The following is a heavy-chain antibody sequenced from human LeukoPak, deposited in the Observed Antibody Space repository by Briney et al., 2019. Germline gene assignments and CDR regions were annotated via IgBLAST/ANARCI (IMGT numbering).Heavy chain of an antibody. Sequence: ASVKVSCKVSGYIFTSYYMHWVRQAPGQGLEWMGIINPSGGSTSYAQKFQGRVTMTRDTSTSTVYMELRSLRSEDTAVYYCARETVGAFDYWGQGTLVTVSS. CDR2: INPSGGST. D-gene: IGHD1-26*01. CDR3: ARETVGAFDY. CDR1: GYIFTSYY. V-gene: IGHV1-46*01. J-gene: IGHJ4*02.